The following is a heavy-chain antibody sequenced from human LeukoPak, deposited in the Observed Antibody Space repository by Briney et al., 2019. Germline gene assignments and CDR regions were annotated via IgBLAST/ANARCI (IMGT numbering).Heavy chain of an antibody. J-gene: IGHJ4*02. CDR3: ARPALNFYDR. V-gene: IGHV4-4*07. D-gene: IGHD3-22*01. CDR1: DASISSYS. CDR2: IYTTGST. Sequence: SSETLSLTCTVSDASISSYSWSWIRQPAGKGLEWIGHIYTTGSTNYNPSLKSRVTMSVDTSKNQFSLRLSSVTAADTAVYYCARPALNFYDRWGQGTLVTVSS.